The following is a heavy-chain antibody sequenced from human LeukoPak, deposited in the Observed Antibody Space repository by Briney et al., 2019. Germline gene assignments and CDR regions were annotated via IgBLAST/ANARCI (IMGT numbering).Heavy chain of an antibody. J-gene: IGHJ4*02. CDR1: GDSISPNY. V-gene: IGHV4-59*12. CDR2: MYHSGST. CDR3: AGERGEEYSSGWYKRNYFDN. Sequence: SETLSLTCTVSGDSISPNYWSWIRQPPGKGLEWIGYMYHSGSTNYNPSFKSRVAISADMSKNQFSLKLTSVTGADTAVYYCAGERGEEYSSGWYKRNYFDNWGQGIRVTVSS. D-gene: IGHD6-19*01.